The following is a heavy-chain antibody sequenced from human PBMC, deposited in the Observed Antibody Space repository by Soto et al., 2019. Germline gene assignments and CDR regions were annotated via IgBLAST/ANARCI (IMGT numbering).Heavy chain of an antibody. V-gene: IGHV3-11*05. CDR1: GFTFSDYY. CDR3: VRDSARTGVVPAVEGDNWSDP. D-gene: IGHD3-16*01. Sequence: PGGSLRLSCAASGFTFSDYYMAWIRQAPGRGLEWISFISGNGRSTRYADSVKGRFTISRDNAKNSLSLQMNSLRADDTAIYYCVRDSARTGVVPAVEGDNWSDPWGQGTLVTVSS. CDR2: ISGNGRST. J-gene: IGHJ5*02.